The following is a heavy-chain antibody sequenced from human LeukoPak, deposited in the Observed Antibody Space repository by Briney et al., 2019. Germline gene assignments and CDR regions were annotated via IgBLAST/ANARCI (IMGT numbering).Heavy chain of an antibody. CDR1: GIAFSDVW. Sequence: GGSLRLSCAASGIAFSDVWMTWVRQAPGKGLEWVGRIKSKADGGTTDYAAPVKGRFSISGDVSKNTAYLQMDSLEAEDTAVYYCAAFSKGFWGQGTLVTVSS. J-gene: IGHJ4*02. V-gene: IGHV3-15*01. CDR2: IKSKADGGTT. CDR3: AAFSKGF.